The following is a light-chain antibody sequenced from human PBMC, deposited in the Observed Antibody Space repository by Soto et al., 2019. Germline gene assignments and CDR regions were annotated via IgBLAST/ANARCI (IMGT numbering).Light chain of an antibody. Sequence: AIQMTQSPSSLSASVGDRVTVTCRASQGIINDLTWYHQKPGKAPKLLIYAASNLHSGVPSRFSGSGSGTDFTLTISSLQPEDFATYYCLQDYNYPWTFGQGTKVDI. CDR2: AAS. V-gene: IGKV1-6*01. CDR3: LQDYNYPWT. CDR1: QGIIND. J-gene: IGKJ1*01.